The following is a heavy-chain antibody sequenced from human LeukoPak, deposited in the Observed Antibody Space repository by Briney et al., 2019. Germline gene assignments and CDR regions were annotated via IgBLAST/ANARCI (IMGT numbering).Heavy chain of an antibody. CDR2: IWYDGSNK. Sequence: PGGSLRLSCAASGFTFSSYGMHWVRQAPGKGLGWVAVIWYDGSNKYYADSVKGRFTISRDNSKNTLYLQMNSLRAEDTGVYYCASGGNSYGYFIDYWGQGTLVTVSS. CDR1: GFTFSSYG. J-gene: IGHJ4*02. D-gene: IGHD5-18*01. CDR3: ASGGNSYGYFIDY. V-gene: IGHV3-33*01.